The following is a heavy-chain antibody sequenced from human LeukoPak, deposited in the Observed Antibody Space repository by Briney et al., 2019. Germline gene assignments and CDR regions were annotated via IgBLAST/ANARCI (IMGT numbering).Heavy chain of an antibody. D-gene: IGHD6-13*01. CDR1: GGSFSGYY. J-gene: IGHJ6*02. CDR2: IYYSGST. CDR3: ARGRAAAGRYYYYYGMDV. Sequence: SETLSLTCAVYGGSFSGYYWSWIRQPPGKGLEWIGYIYYSGSTNYNPSLKSRVTISVDTSKNQFSLKLSSVTAADTAVYYCARGRAAAGRYYYYYGMDVWGQGTTVTVSS. V-gene: IGHV4-59*01.